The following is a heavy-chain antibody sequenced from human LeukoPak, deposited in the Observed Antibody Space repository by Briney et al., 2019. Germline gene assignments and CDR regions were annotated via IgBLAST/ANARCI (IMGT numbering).Heavy chain of an antibody. CDR3: AAGGGGRWEYQLFFFDY. CDR1: GGTFSSYA. Sequence: ASVKVSCKASGGTFSSYAISWVRQAPGQGLEWMGGIIPIFGTANYAQKFQGRVTITADESTSTAYMELSSLRSEDTAVYYCAAGGGGRWEYQLFFFDYWGQGTLVTVSS. CDR2: IIPIFGTA. D-gene: IGHD2-2*01. V-gene: IGHV1-69*13. J-gene: IGHJ4*02.